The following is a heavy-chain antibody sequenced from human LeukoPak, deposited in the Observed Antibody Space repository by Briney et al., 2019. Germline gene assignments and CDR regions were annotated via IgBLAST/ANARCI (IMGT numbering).Heavy chain of an antibody. Sequence: SETLSLTCTVSGGSLSSSSYYWGWIRQPPGKGLEWIGSIYYSGSTYYNPSLKSRVTISVDTSKNQFSLKLSSVTATDTAVYYCARTHPDYYYYYMDVWGKGTTVTVSS. J-gene: IGHJ6*03. CDR1: GGSLSSSSYY. CDR2: IYYSGST. CDR3: ARTHPDYYYYYMDV. V-gene: IGHV4-39*07.